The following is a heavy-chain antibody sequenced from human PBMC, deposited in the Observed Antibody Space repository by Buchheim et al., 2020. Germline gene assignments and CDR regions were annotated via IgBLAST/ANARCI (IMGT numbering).Heavy chain of an antibody. Sequence: QVQLQQWGAGLLKPSETLSLTCAVYGGPFSGYYWSWIRQPPGKGLEWIGEINHSGSTNYNPSLKSRVTISVDTSKNQFSLKLSSVTAADTAVYYCARVSEMATIPIENWGQGTL. CDR2: INHSGST. CDR3: ARVSEMATIPIEN. D-gene: IGHD5-24*01. CDR1: GGPFSGYY. J-gene: IGHJ4*02. V-gene: IGHV4-34*01.